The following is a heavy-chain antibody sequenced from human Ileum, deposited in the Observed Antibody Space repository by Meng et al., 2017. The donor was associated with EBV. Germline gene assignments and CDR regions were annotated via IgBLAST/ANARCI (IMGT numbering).Heavy chain of an antibody. CDR1: GYTFTSSS. J-gene: IGHJ4*02. CDR3: ARGNGWRFDY. CDR2: ININTGNP. Sequence: VELVESGSEFKKPGDSVKVSSHAAGYTFTSSSMNWVRHAPGQGLEWMGWININTGNPTYAQGFTGRFVFSLDTSVSTAYLQIDSLKADDTAVYYCARGNGWRFDYWGQGTLVTVSS. D-gene: IGHD6-19*01. V-gene: IGHV7-4-1*01.